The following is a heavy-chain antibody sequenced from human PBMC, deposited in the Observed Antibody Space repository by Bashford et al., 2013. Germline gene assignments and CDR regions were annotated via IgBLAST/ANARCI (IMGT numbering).Heavy chain of an antibody. CDR3: ARVDYGSGTNYYYGMDV. CDR2: IIPIFGTI. Sequence: VASVKVSCKTSGGTFSNYAISWVRQAPGQGLELMGGIIPIFGTINYAQKFQGRVTITADESTSTAYMELSSLRSEDTAVYYCARVDYGSGTNYYYGMDVWGQGTTVTVSS. V-gene: IGHV1-69*13. J-gene: IGHJ6*02. CDR1: GGTFSNYA. D-gene: IGHD3-10*01.